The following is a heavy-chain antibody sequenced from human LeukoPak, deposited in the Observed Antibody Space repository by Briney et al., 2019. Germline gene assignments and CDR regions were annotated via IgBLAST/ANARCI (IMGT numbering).Heavy chain of an antibody. CDR2: IYPGDSDT. D-gene: IGHD2-2*01. CDR3: ARSLGYCSSTSCYPHTDYYYGMDV. V-gene: IGHV5-51*01. CDR1: GYSFTSYW. Sequence: SGESLKISCKDSGYSFTSYWIGWVRQMPGKGLEWMGIIYPGDSDTRYSPSFQGQVTISADKSISTAYLQWSSLKASDTAMYYCARSLGYCSSTSCYPHTDYYYGMDVWGQGTTVTVSS. J-gene: IGHJ6*02.